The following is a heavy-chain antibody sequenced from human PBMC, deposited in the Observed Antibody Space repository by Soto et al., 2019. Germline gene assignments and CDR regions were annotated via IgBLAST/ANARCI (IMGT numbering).Heavy chain of an antibody. Sequence: PGGSLRLSCAASGFTSSSYWMHWVRQVPGKGLVWVSRINSDGSITTYAASVKGRFTISRDNAKNTLHLQMKSLTVEDTAVYYCARVLLYYGMDVWGQGTTVTVSS. CDR2: INSDGSIT. J-gene: IGHJ6*02. CDR3: ARVLLYYGMDV. V-gene: IGHV3-74*03. CDR1: GFTSSSYW. D-gene: IGHD1-26*01.